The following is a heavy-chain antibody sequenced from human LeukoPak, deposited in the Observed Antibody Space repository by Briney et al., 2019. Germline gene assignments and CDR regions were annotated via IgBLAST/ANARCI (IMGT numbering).Heavy chain of an antibody. Sequence: GGSLRLSCAASGFTFSSYSMNWVRQAPGKGLEWVSSISSSSSYIYYADSVKGRFTISRDNAKNSLYLQMNSLRAEDTAVYYCTTDAYYYDSSGYYVYYFDYWGQGTLVTVSS. J-gene: IGHJ4*02. CDR2: ISSSSSYI. V-gene: IGHV3-21*03. CDR1: GFTFSSYS. D-gene: IGHD3-22*01. CDR3: TTDAYYYDSSGYYVYYFDY.